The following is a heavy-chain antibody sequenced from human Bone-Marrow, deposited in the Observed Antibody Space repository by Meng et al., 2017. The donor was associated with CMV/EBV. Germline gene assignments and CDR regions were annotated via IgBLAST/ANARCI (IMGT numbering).Heavy chain of an antibody. D-gene: IGHD2-2*01. CDR2: IIPIFGTA. CDR1: GGTFSSYA. Sequence: SVKVSCKASGGTFSSYAISWVRQAPGQGLEWMGGIIPIFGTANYAQKFQGRVTITTDESTSTAYMELSSLRSEDTAVYYCARYQLLAESQYYFDYWGQGTRVTGYS. V-gene: IGHV1-69*05. CDR3: ARYQLLAESQYYFDY. J-gene: IGHJ4*02.